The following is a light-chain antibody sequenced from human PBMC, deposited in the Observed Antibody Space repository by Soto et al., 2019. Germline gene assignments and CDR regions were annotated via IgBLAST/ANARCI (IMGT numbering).Light chain of an antibody. CDR1: QSVNIY. CDR2: DTS. J-gene: IGKJ5*01. CDR3: QQRMTWPPIT. Sequence: VLTQSPATQSLSPGERATLSSRGSQSVNIYLAWFQQKPGQAPRLLIYDTSNRATGIPARFSGSGSGTDFTLTISSLEPEDFAVYYCQQRMTWPPITFGQGTRLEIK. V-gene: IGKV3-11*01.